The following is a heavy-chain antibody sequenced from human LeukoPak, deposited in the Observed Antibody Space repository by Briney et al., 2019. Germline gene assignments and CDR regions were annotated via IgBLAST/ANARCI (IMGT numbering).Heavy chain of an antibody. Sequence: PSETLSLTCAVYGGSFSGYYWSWIRQPPGKGLEWIGEINHSGSTNYNPSLKSRVTISVDTSKNQFSLKLSSVTAADTAVYYCARMTVGIAAAGNPMDVWGEGTTVTVSS. CDR3: ARMTVGIAAAGNPMDV. CDR1: GGSFSGYY. V-gene: IGHV4-34*01. D-gene: IGHD6-13*01. CDR2: INHSGST. J-gene: IGHJ6*03.